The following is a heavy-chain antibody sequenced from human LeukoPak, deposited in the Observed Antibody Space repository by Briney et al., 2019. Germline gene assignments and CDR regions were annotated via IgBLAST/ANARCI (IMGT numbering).Heavy chain of an antibody. CDR2: ISGSGGST. V-gene: IGHV3-23*01. D-gene: IGHD3-22*01. CDR1: GFTLSSYA. J-gene: IGHJ4*02. CDR3: AKDFEYDPSGYYWGVLDF. Sequence: GGSLRLSCAASGFTLSSYAMSWVRQAPGKGLEWVSTISGSGGSTYYADSVKGRFTISRDNSKKTLYLQMNSLRAEDTAVYYCAKDFEYDPSGYYWGVLDFWGQGTLVTVSS.